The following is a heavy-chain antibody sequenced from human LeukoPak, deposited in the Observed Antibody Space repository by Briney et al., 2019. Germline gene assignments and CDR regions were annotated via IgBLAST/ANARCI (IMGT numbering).Heavy chain of an antibody. CDR2: IFSRSESI. CDR1: GFTFSNAW. J-gene: IGHJ4*02. V-gene: IGHV3-21*01. Sequence: GGSLRLSCAASGFTFSNAWMNWVRQAPGKGLEWVTCIFSRSESILYADSVKGRFTISRDNAKNSLYLQMDSLRAEDTAVYYCARDFLHSSTSRPFDYWSQGTLVTVSS. CDR3: ARDFLHSSTSRPFDY. D-gene: IGHD2-2*01.